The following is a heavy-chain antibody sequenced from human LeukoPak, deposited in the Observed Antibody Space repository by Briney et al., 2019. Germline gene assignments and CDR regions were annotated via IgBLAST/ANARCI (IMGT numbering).Heavy chain of an antibody. CDR2: MNPNSGNT. CDR1: GGTFSSYA. J-gene: IGHJ4*02. CDR3: ARGRRDTAMVLTY. V-gene: IGHV1-8*02. Sequence: GSSVKVSCKASGGTFSSYAINWVRQATGQGLEWMGWMNPNSGNTGYAQKFQGRVTMTRNTSISTAYMELSSLRSEDTAVYYCARGRRDTAMVLTYWGQGTLVTVSS. D-gene: IGHD5-18*01.